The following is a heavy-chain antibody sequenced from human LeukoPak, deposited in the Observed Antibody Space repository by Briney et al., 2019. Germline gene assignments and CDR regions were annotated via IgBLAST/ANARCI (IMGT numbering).Heavy chain of an antibody. D-gene: IGHD3-10*01. CDR2: IYSGGST. CDR3: AALYYGSGPYGMDV. V-gene: IGHV3-53*01. Sequence: GGSLRLSCAASGFTVSSNYMSWVRQAPGKGLEWVSVIYSGGSTYYADSVKGRFTISRDNSKNTLYLQMNSLRAEDTAVYYCAALYYGSGPYGMDVWGQGTTVTVSS. CDR1: GFTVSSNY. J-gene: IGHJ6*02.